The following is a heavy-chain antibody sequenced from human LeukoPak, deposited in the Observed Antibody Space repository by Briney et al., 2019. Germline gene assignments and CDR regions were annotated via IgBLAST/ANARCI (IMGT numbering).Heavy chain of an antibody. J-gene: IGHJ5*02. Sequence: GGSLRLSCTGSGFTFSSYAMTWVRQAPGKGLEWVSTISGSGDARHYADSVKGRFTISRDNPINTLYLQMSSLRAEDTALYYCAKERFRALDPWGQGTLVSVAS. D-gene: IGHD3-3*01. CDR1: GFTFSSYA. CDR2: ISGSGDAR. V-gene: IGHV3-23*01. CDR3: AKERFRALDP.